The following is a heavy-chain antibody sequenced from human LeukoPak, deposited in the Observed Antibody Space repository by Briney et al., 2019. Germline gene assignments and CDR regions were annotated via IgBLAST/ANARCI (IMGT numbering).Heavy chain of an antibody. D-gene: IGHD6-19*01. Sequence: GGSLRLSCAASGFTFSSYGMHWVRQAPGKGLEWVAVISYDGSNKYYADSVKGRFTISRDNSKNTLYLQMNTLRAEDTAVYYCAKSEAAVAVYWAKGTLVTVSS. CDR2: ISYDGSNK. CDR1: GFTFSSYG. CDR3: AKSEAAVAVY. V-gene: IGHV3-30*18. J-gene: IGHJ4*02.